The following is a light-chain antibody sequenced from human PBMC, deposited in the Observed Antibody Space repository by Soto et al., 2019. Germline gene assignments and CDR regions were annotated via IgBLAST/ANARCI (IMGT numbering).Light chain of an antibody. CDR2: EAD. V-gene: IGKV1-5*01. Sequence: DIQMTQSTSNLSSSVGDTGTITCRPSQSVSSWLAWYQQKAGQAPNLLIYEADRLQSGVTSRFSGSGSGTEFPLTVSSLQPDDSATYYCQQYESHSETFGPGTKVDIK. J-gene: IGKJ1*01. CDR1: QSVSSW. CDR3: QQYESHSET.